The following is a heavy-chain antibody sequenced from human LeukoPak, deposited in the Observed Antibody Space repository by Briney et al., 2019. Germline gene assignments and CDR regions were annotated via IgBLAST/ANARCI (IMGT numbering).Heavy chain of an antibody. Sequence: GGSLRLSCAASGFTFINYNINWVRQAPGKGLEWVSYISSSSSTMYYADSVKGRFTISRDNAKNSLYLQMNSLRAEDTAVYYCARARYSSGWNFDYWGQGSLVTVSS. J-gene: IGHJ4*02. CDR2: ISSSSSTM. CDR3: ARARYSSGWNFDY. D-gene: IGHD6-19*01. V-gene: IGHV3-48*01. CDR1: GFTFINYN.